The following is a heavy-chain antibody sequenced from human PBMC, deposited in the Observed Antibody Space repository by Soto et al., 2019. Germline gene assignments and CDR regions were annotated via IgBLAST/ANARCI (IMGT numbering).Heavy chain of an antibody. CDR3: AINYYDSSGYLY. J-gene: IGHJ4*02. Sequence: ASVKVSCKTSGHTLINYYMHWVRQAPGQGLDWLGKIDPSGNGTSYAERFQGRITLTSDTSTKTVYVELSSLRSEDTAIYYCAINYYDSSGYLYWGQGTPVTVSS. V-gene: IGHV1-46*01. CDR1: GHTLINYY. CDR2: IDPSGNGT. D-gene: IGHD3-22*01.